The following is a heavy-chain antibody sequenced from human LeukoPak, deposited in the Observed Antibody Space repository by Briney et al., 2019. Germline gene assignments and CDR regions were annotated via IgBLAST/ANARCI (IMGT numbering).Heavy chain of an antibody. Sequence: ASVKVSCKASGYTFTNYGINWVRQAPGQRLEWMGWISPYTGNTNYAQKLQGRVTMTTDTSTSTAYMELRSLRSDDTALYYCARAGEQWLPSYYFDYWAQGILVTVSS. V-gene: IGHV1-18*01. CDR2: ISPYTGNT. J-gene: IGHJ4*02. CDR1: GYTFTNYG. CDR3: ARAGEQWLPSYYFDY. D-gene: IGHD3-22*01.